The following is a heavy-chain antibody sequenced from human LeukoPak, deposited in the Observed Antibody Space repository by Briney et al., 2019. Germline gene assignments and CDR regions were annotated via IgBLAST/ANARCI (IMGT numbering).Heavy chain of an antibody. V-gene: IGHV3-74*01. CDR2: INSDGSST. D-gene: IGHD6-19*01. CDR3: ARPRGEQWLVRPNWYFDL. J-gene: IGHJ2*01. CDR1: GCTFSSYW. Sequence: GWSLRLTCAASGCTFSSYWLHWVRQAPGKGLVWVSRINSDGSSTRYADSVKCRFPIATDHAKNTLYLQMNSLRAEDTAVYYCARPRGEQWLVRPNWYFDLWGRGTLVTVSS.